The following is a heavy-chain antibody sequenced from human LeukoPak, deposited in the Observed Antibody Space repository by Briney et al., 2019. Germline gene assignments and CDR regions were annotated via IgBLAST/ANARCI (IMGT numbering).Heavy chain of an antibody. CDR1: GGTFSSYA. CDR2: IIPILGIA. V-gene: IGHV1-69*04. Sequence: GASVKVSCKASGGTFSSYAISWVRQAPGQGLEWMGRIIPILGIANYAQKFQGRVTITADKSTSTAYMELSSLRSEDTAVYYCARGVIFYSSIGGVPNWFDPWGQGTLVTVSS. CDR3: ARGVIFYSSIGGVPNWFDP. J-gene: IGHJ5*02. D-gene: IGHD6-13*01.